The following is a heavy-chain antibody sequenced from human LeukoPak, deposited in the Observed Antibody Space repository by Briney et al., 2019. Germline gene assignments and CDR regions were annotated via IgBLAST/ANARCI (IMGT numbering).Heavy chain of an antibody. J-gene: IGHJ4*02. CDR3: ARDPAGSSWYRNPYYFDY. Sequence: GASVKVSCKASGYTFTGYYMHWVRQAPGQGLEWMGWINPNSGGTNYAQKFQGRVTMTRDTSISTAYMELSRLRSDDTAVYYCARDPAGSSWYRNPYYFDYWGQGTLVTVSS. CDR2: INPNSGGT. D-gene: IGHD6-13*01. V-gene: IGHV1-2*02. CDR1: GYTFTGYY.